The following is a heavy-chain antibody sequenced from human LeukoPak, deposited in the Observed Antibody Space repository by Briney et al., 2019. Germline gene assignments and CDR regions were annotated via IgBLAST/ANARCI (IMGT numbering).Heavy chain of an antibody. CDR2: ISYSGNM. CDR3: ARESLTWLQSRTSWFDP. D-gene: IGHD5-24*01. V-gene: IGHV4-39*07. CDR1: GGSIGSSSHY. J-gene: IGHJ5*02. Sequence: SETLSLTCVVSGGSIGSSSHYWGWIRQPPGKGLEWIGSISYSGNMYYNPSLKSRVTISVDTSKNQFSLKLSSVTAADTAVYHCARESLTWLQSRTSWFDPWGQGTLVTVSS.